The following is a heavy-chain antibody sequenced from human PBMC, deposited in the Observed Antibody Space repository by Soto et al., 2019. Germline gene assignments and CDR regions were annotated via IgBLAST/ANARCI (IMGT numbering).Heavy chain of an antibody. J-gene: IGHJ4*02. CDR3: AREPATAKPEGVDF. D-gene: IGHD1-1*01. CDR1: GYTFSDYY. Sequence: ASVKVSCKASGYTFSDYYIHWVQQAPGQGLEWMGWINPNSGGTKYAPKFQGGVTMTRDTSITTAYMELSRLRSGDTAVYYCAREPATAKPEGVDFWGQGTLVTVSS. CDR2: INPNSGGT. V-gene: IGHV1-2*02.